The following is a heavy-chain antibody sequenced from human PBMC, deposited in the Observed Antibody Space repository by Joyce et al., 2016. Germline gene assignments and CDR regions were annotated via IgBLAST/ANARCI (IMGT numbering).Heavy chain of an antibody. D-gene: IGHD2-2*01. CDR1: GYNFHDYY. V-gene: IGHV1-2*02. CDR2: INGRNGGK. Sequence: QVQLMQSGAEVKKPGASVKVSCKASGYNFHDYYIHWVRQAPGQGFEWLGWINGRNGGKKFAEKFQGRVTMTRDPFISTVFMELSRLRYDDTAIYYCARRIVPVVIHGGMDVWGQGTTGTVSS. J-gene: IGHJ6*02. CDR3: ARRIVPVVIHGGMDV.